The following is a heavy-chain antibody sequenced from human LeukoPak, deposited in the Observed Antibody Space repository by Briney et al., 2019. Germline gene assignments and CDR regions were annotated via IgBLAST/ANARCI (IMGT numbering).Heavy chain of an antibody. J-gene: IGHJ6*02. CDR1: GFTFSSYW. CDR3: AREAFLFRDFWSGYPRGYGMDV. CDR2: INQDGSEK. Sequence: GGSLRLSCAASGFTFSSYWMSWDRQAPGKGLEWVAHINQDGSEKYYVDSVKGRFTISRDNAKNSLYLQMNSLRAEDTAVYYCAREAFLFRDFWSGYPRGYGMDVWGQGTTVTVSS. V-gene: IGHV3-7*01. D-gene: IGHD3-3*01.